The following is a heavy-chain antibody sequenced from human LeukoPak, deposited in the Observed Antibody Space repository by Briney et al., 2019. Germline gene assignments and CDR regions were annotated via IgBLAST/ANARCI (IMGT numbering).Heavy chain of an antibody. Sequence: SETLSLTCAVYGGSFSGYYWSWIRQPPGKGLEWIGEINHSGSTNCNPSLKSRVTISVDTSKNQFSLKLSSVTAADTAVYYCARGYCSGGSCSVHFDYWGQGTLVTVSS. CDR3: ARGYCSGGSCSVHFDY. D-gene: IGHD2-15*01. CDR2: INHSGST. V-gene: IGHV4-34*01. CDR1: GGSFSGYY. J-gene: IGHJ4*02.